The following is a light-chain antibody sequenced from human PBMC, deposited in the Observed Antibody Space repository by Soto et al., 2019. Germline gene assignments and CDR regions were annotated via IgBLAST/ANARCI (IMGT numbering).Light chain of an antibody. CDR2: EVS. J-gene: IGLJ1*01. V-gene: IGLV2-18*02. Sequence: QSVRTQPPPGSGSPGKAVAISFTGNNSDVGSYNRVSWYQQPPGTAPKVMIYEVSNRPSGVPDRFSGSKSGNTASLTISGLQAEDEADYYCSSYTSSSTYVFGTGTKVTVL. CDR1: NSDVGSYNR. CDR3: SSYTSSSTYV.